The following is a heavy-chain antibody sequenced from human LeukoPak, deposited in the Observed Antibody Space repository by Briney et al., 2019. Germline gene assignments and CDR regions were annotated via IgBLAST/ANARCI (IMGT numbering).Heavy chain of an antibody. V-gene: IGHV4-34*01. CDR1: GGSFSGYY. J-gene: IGHJ6*02. Sequence: SETLSLTCAVYGGSFSGYYWSWIRQPPGKGLEWIGEINHSGSTNYNSSLKSRVTISVDTSKNQFSLKLSSVTAADTAVYYCARGHVGSYAYYYYYGMDVWGQGTTVTVSS. D-gene: IGHD1-26*01. CDR3: ARGHVGSYAYYYYYGMDV. CDR2: INHSGST.